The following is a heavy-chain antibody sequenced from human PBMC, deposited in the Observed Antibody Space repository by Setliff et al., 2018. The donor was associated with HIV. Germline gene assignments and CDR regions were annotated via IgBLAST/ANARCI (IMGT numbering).Heavy chain of an antibody. CDR3: ARLSDTAMASFDS. Sequence: SETLSLTCTVSGVSTSSSHYYWGWIRQPPGKGLEWIGYIYYSGSTYYNPSLKSRVTISVDTSKNLFSPRLSSVTAADTAVYYCARLSDTAMASFDSWGQGILVTVSS. J-gene: IGHJ4*02. CDR1: GVSTSSSHYY. CDR2: IYYSGST. V-gene: IGHV4-39*02. D-gene: IGHD5-18*01.